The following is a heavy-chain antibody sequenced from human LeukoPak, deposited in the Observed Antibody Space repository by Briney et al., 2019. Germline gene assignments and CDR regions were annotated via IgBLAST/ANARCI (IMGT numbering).Heavy chain of an antibody. D-gene: IGHD3-22*01. CDR3: ARPYYYDSSGYYFWFDP. CDR2: IYYSGST. J-gene: IGHJ5*02. V-gene: IGHV4-39*01. Sequence: SETLSLTCTVSVGSISSSSYYWGWIRQPPGKGLEWIGSIYYSGSTYYNPSLKSRVTISVDTSKNQFSLKLSSVTAADTAVYYCARPYYYDSSGYYFWFDPWGQGTLVTVSS. CDR1: VGSISSSSYY.